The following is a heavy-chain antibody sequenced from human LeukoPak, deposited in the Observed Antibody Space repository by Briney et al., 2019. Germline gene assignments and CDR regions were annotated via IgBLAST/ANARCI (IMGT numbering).Heavy chain of an antibody. D-gene: IGHD6-19*01. Sequence: GGSLRLSCAASGFTFDDYAMHWVRQAPGKGLEWVSGISWNSGSISYADSVKGRFTISRDNAKNSLYLQMNSLRAEDTALYYCAKDSIAVAGSIDYWGQGTLVTVSS. V-gene: IGHV3-9*01. J-gene: IGHJ4*02. CDR1: GFTFDDYA. CDR2: ISWNSGSI. CDR3: AKDSIAVAGSIDY.